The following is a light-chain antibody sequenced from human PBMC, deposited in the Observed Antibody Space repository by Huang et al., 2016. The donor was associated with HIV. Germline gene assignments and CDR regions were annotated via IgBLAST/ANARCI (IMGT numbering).Light chain of an antibody. CDR1: QSIGRD. V-gene: IGKV3-15*01. J-gene: IGKJ3*01. CDR2: GTS. CDR3: QKYDTWPFT. Sequence: EIVMTPSPAILSASLGERFTLSCKASQSIGRDLAWYQQKPGQAPRLLLYGTSTRATGVPARCSGSGSGTDFTLTISRLESEDFAVYFCQKYDTWPFTFGPGAKVDIK.